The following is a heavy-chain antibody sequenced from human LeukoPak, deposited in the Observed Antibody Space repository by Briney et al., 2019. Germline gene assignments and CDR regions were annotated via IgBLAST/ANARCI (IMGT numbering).Heavy chain of an antibody. J-gene: IGHJ6*03. CDR3: ARSGSYSYYMDV. V-gene: IGHV4-4*07. Sequence: PSETLSLTCTVSSGSISSYYWSWIRQPAGKGLECIGRMYASGSANYNPSLRSRVTMSLDTSKKQFSLRLSSVTAADTAVYYCARSGSYSYYMDVWGKGTTVTVSS. CDR1: SGSISSYY. CDR2: MYASGSA. D-gene: IGHD3-10*01.